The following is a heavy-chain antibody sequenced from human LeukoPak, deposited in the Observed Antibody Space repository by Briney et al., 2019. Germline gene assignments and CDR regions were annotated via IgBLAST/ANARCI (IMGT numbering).Heavy chain of an antibody. D-gene: IGHD6-13*01. CDR2: IYSGGST. CDR3: ARVGYTGTWYSSPPFDY. J-gene: IGHJ4*02. Sequence: RGSLRLSCAVSGFTVSSNYMSWVRQAPGKGLEWVSIIYSGGSTYYAESVKGRFTISRDNSKNTLYLQMNSLRADDTAVYYCARVGYTGTWYSSPPFDYWGQGTLVTVSS. V-gene: IGHV3-66*01. CDR1: GFTVSSNY.